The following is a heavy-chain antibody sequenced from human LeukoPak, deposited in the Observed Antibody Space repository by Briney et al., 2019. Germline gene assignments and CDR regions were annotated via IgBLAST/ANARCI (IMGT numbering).Heavy chain of an antibody. Sequence: GGSLRLSCEVSGFTFSNFAMSWVRQAPGKGLEWISAISDSAAKTYYADSVKGRFTISRDNAKNTVLLQMNSLRAEDTALYYCAKEDHGTYSTAFDYWGQGTLVTVSS. J-gene: IGHJ4*02. CDR3: AKEDHGTYSTAFDY. D-gene: IGHD1-26*01. CDR1: GFTFSNFA. CDR2: ISDSAAKT. V-gene: IGHV3-23*01.